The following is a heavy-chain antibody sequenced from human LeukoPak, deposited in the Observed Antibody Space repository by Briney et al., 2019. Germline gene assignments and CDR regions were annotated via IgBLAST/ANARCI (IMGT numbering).Heavy chain of an antibody. D-gene: IGHD6-13*01. CDR3: ARGPSTSSSWPNWFDP. CDR1: GFTFSSYS. CDR2: ISSSISYI. J-gene: IGHJ5*02. Sequence: GGSLRLSCAASGFTFSSYSMNWVRQAPGKGLELVSSISSSISYIDYADSVKGRFTISRDNAKNSLYLQTNSLRAEDTAVYYCARGPSTSSSWPNWFDPWGQGTLVTVFS. V-gene: IGHV3-21*01.